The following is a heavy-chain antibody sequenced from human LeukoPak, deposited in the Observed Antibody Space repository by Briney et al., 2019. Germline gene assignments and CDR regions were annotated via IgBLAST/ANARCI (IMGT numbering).Heavy chain of an antibody. D-gene: IGHD5-18*01. CDR3: ARPDRGYSYGPPFDY. CDR2: IYYSGST. CDR1: GGSISSSSYY. V-gene: IGHV4-39*01. Sequence: SETLSLTCTVSGGSISSSSYYWGWIRQPPGKGLEWIGSIYYSGSTYYNPSLKSRVTISVDTSKNQFSLKLSSVTAADTAVYYCARPDRGYSYGPPFDYWGQGTQVTVSS. J-gene: IGHJ4*02.